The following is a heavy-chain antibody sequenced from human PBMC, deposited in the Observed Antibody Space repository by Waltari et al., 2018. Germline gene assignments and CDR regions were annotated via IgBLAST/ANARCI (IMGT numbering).Heavy chain of an antibody. CDR2: VDPGEGRT. J-gene: IGHJ4*02. Sequence: VRLGQSGAEMRTPGNTLKISGPVSGFECGTIYVHWGRQAPEKGLEWVGLVDPGEGRTLYAETFQGRVTIAADTSTNIVHMEVRGLRLEDAAVYYCTVSEVGKYFEKWGQGTLVTVSS. CDR1: GFECGTIY. CDR3: TVSEVGKYFEK. D-gene: IGHD3-10*01. V-gene: IGHV1-69-2*01.